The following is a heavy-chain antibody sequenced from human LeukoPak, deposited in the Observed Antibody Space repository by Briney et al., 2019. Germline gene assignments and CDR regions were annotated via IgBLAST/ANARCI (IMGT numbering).Heavy chain of an antibody. CDR2: ISSSGST. Sequence: KTSETLSLTCTVSGDSISSGDYYWSWIRQPAGKGLEWIGRISSSGSTNYNPSLKSRVTISVDTSKNQFSLKLSSVTAADTAVYFCARGPCSYDSSGAFDIWGQGTMVTVSS. CDR1: GDSISSGDYY. CDR3: ARGPCSYDSSGAFDI. D-gene: IGHD3-22*01. J-gene: IGHJ3*02. V-gene: IGHV4-61*02.